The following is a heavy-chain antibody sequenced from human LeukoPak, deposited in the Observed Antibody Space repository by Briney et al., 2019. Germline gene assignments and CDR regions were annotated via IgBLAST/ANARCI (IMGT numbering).Heavy chain of an antibody. CDR1: GGSYSGYY. CDR3: ARGPTFLYYYYGMDV. V-gene: IGHV4-34*01. J-gene: IGHJ6*02. Sequence: PSETLSLTCAVYGGSYSGYYWSWMRQPPGKGRERIVEINHSGSTNYNPSLKSRVTISVDTSKNQFSLKLSSVTAADTAVYYCARGPTFLYYYYGMDVWGQGTTVTVSS. CDR2: INHSGST.